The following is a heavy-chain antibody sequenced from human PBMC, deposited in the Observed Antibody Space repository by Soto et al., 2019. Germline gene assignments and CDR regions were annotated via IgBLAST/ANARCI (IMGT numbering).Heavy chain of an antibody. V-gene: IGHV3-48*01. J-gene: IGHJ3*02. CDR2: ISSSSGTM. CDR1: AFTFSSYS. CDR3: ARGWSSSSLSAFDI. Sequence: GGSLRLSCVASAFTFSSYSMNWVRQAPGKGLEWVSYISSSSGTMYWSDSVKGRFTISRDNVKNSLYLQMNSLRAEDTAVYYCARGWSSSSLSAFDIWGQGTMVTVSS. D-gene: IGHD6-13*01.